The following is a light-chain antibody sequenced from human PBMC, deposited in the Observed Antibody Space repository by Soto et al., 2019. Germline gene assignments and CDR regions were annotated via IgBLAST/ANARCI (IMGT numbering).Light chain of an antibody. J-gene: IGKJ5*01. CDR2: ASS. V-gene: IGKV3-20*01. CDR3: QLYGISPH. CDR1: QSRASNF. Sequence: EIMLTQSPGTLSLSPGERATLSCKTSQSRASNFLAWYQHEPGQAPRVLIYASSNRATGIPARFSGSASGTDFTLTINRLEPADFAVYYCQLYGISPHFGQGTRLEIK.